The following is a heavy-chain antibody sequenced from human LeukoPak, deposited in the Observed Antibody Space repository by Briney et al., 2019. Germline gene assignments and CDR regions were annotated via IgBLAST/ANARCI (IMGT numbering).Heavy chain of an antibody. CDR3: ATDISATDHFDY. J-gene: IGHJ4*02. CDR1: GYTLTELS. D-gene: IGHD6-13*01. Sequence: ASVKVSCKVSGYTLTELSMHWVRQAPGKGLAWMGGFDPDDGETIYAQNFQGRVTMTEDTSTDTAYMELSSLRSEDTAVYYCATDISATDHFDYWGQGTLVTVSS. V-gene: IGHV1-24*01. CDR2: FDPDDGET.